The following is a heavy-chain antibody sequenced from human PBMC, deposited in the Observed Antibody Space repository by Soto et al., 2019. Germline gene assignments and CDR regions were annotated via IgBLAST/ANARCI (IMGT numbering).Heavy chain of an antibody. J-gene: IGHJ4*02. D-gene: IGHD2-2*01. Sequence: ASVKVSCKASGYTFTSYYMHWVRQAPGQGLEWMGIINPSGGSTSYAQKFQGRVTMTRDTSTSTVYMELSSLRSEDTAVYYCARAGGYCSGTSCATIDSWCQRTLVPVSA. V-gene: IGHV1-46*03. CDR3: ARAGGYCSGTSCATIDS. CDR1: GYTFTSYY. CDR2: INPSGGST.